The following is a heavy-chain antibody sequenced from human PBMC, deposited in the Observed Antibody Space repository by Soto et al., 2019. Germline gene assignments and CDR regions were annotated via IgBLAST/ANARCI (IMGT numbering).Heavy chain of an antibody. D-gene: IGHD3-3*01. V-gene: IGHV4-38-2*02. Sequence: WETLSLTCAVSGYSISSGYYWGWSRQPPGKGLEWIGSIYHSGSTYYNPSLKSRVTISVDTSKNQFSLKLSSVTAADTAVYYCARDFWSGYAKYYFDYWGQGTLVTVSS. CDR1: GYSISSGYY. J-gene: IGHJ4*02. CDR2: IYHSGST. CDR3: ARDFWSGYAKYYFDY.